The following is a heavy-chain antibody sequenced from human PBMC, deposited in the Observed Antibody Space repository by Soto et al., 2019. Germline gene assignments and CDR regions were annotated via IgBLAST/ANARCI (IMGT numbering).Heavy chain of an antibody. CDR3: ARLKSRYYKIISSSFDY. CDR1: GDSVSSGGAY. V-gene: IGHV4-31*03. D-gene: IGHD3-10*01. J-gene: IGHJ4*02. CDR2: IYYSGSA. Sequence: QVQLQESGPGLVKPSQTLSLTCTVSGDSVSSGGAYWSWIRQHPGKGLEWIGYIYYSGSANYTPSLKSRLTLSLDTSQNQVSLRLCSVTAAGTAVYYCARLKSRYYKIISSSFDYWGRGTLVTVSS.